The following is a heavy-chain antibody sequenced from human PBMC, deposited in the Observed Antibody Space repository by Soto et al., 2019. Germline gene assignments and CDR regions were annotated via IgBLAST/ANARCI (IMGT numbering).Heavy chain of an antibody. CDR1: VYTFTTYG. D-gene: IGHD3-22*01. Sequence: QVQLVQSGAEVKKPGASVKVSCKASVYTFTTYGMSWVLTAPGQALDWMGWISTYNCNTKYAERLQGRVTMTTYTPPSTADKELRSLRAYDTDVYDCARGATEYYNDSGNYFLDYWGQGTRVTVSS. J-gene: IGHJ4*02. CDR3: ARGATEYYNDSGNYFLDY. CDR2: ISTYNCNT. V-gene: IGHV1-18*01.